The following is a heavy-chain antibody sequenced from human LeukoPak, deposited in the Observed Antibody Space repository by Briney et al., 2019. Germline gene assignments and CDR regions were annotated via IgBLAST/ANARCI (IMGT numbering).Heavy chain of an antibody. V-gene: IGHV1-18*01. CDR3: ASFEYYYDSSGYQEYFQH. CDR2: ISAYNGNT. D-gene: IGHD3-22*01. Sequence: ASVKVSCKASGYTFTSYGISWVRQAPGQGLEWMGWISAYNGNTNYAQKLQGRVTMTTDTSTSTAYMELRSLRSEDTAVYYCASFEYYYDSSGYQEYFQHWGQGTLVTVSS. J-gene: IGHJ1*01. CDR1: GYTFTSYG.